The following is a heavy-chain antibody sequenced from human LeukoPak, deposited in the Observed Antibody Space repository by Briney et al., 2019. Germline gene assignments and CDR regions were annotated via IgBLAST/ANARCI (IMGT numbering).Heavy chain of an antibody. J-gene: IGHJ4*02. V-gene: IGHV1-18*01. D-gene: IGHD6-6*01. CDR1: GYSFTNCG. CDR2: ISPYSGNT. CDR3: ARDASTSASDF. Sequence: GASVKVSCKASGYSFTNCGISWVRQAPGQGLEWMGWISPYSGNTNYAQKLQDRVTMTTDTSTGTAYMELRRLRSDDTAVYYCARDASTSASDFWGQGTLVTVSS.